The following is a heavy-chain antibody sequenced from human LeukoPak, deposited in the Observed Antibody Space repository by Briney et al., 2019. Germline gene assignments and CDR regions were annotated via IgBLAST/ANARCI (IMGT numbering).Heavy chain of an antibody. D-gene: IGHD3-16*01. Sequence: ASVKVSCKASGYTFTSYDINWVRQATGQGLEWMGWMNPNSGNTGYAQEFQGRVTMTRNTSISTAYMELSSLRSEDTAVYYCARVSGVVRVYYYYYGMDVWGQGTTVTVSS. CDR3: ARVSGVVRVYYYYYGMDV. J-gene: IGHJ6*02. CDR2: MNPNSGNT. V-gene: IGHV1-8*01. CDR1: GYTFTSYD.